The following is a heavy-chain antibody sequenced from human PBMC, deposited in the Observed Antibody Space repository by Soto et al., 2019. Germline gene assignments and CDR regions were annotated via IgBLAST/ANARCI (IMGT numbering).Heavy chain of an antibody. CDR3: ARVPGP. CDR2: IYHSGST. J-gene: IGHJ5*02. CDR1: GDSISSYY. Sequence: SETLSLTCTVSGDSISSYYWSWIRQPPGKGLEWIGYIYHSGSTKYNPSLNSRVTMSVDKSKNQFSLKLTSVTAADTAMYYCARVPGPWGQGTLVT. V-gene: IGHV4-59*08. D-gene: IGHD2-2*01.